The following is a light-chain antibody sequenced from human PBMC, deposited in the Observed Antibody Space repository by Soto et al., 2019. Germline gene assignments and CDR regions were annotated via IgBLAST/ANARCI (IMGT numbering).Light chain of an antibody. Sequence: QSVLTQPASVSGSTGQSITISCTGTSSDVGGYNYVSWYQQHPGKAPKLMIYEVSNRPSGVSNRFSGSKSGNTASLTSSGLQAEDEADYYCSSYTSSSPLVVFGGGTKLTVL. CDR1: SSDVGGYNY. CDR2: EVS. J-gene: IGLJ2*01. V-gene: IGLV2-14*01. CDR3: SSYTSSSPLVV.